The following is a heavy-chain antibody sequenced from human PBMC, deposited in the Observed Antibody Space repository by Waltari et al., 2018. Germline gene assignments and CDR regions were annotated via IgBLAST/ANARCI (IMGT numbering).Heavy chain of an antibody. J-gene: IGHJ5*02. Sequence: QVQLVQSGAEVKKPGASVKVSCKASGYTFSDYGISWVRQAPGQGLEWMGWISSNNGNTNHAQKFQGRLIMTEDTSATTVYMELTYLTSDDTAVYYCARERHRLMEEGYLMALDPWGQGTLVTVSS. D-gene: IGHD3-3*01. CDR1: GYTFSDYG. V-gene: IGHV1-18*01. CDR2: ISSNNGNT. CDR3: ARERHRLMEEGYLMALDP.